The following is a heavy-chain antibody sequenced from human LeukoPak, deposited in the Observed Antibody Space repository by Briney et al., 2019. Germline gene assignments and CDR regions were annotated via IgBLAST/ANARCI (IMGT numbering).Heavy chain of an antibody. Sequence: ASVKVSCKASGGTFSSYAISWVRQAPGQGLEWMGGIIPIFGTANYAQKFQGRVTMTEDTSTDTAYMELSSLRSEDTAVYYCAPRGRYDFWSGYYFWGQGTLVTVSS. CDR3: APRGRYDFWSGYYF. J-gene: IGHJ4*02. D-gene: IGHD3-3*01. V-gene: IGHV1-69*06. CDR1: GGTFSSYA. CDR2: IIPIFGTA.